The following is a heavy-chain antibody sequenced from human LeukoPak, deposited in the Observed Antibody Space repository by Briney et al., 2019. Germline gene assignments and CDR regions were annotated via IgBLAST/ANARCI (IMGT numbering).Heavy chain of an antibody. CDR3: AKDVAYYYGMDV. Sequence: GGSLRLSCAASGFTFSSYSMNWVRQAPGKELEWVSSISSSSSYIYYADSVKGRFTISRDNAKNSLYLQMNSLRAEDTAVYYCAKDVAYYYGMDVWGQGTTITVSS. J-gene: IGHJ6*02. CDR1: GFTFSSYS. V-gene: IGHV3-21*01. D-gene: IGHD2-21*01. CDR2: ISSSSSYI.